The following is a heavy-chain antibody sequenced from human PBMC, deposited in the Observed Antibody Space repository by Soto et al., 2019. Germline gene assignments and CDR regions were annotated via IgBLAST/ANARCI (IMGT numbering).Heavy chain of an antibody. Sequence: ASVKVSCKASGYTFTSYDINWVRQATGQGLEWMGWMNPNSGNTGYAQKFQGRVTMTRNTSISTAYMELSSLRSEDTAVYYCARGFAGHLDFITGTTWGVSWFDPWGQGTLVTVSS. CDR2: MNPNSGNT. CDR1: GYTFTSYD. V-gene: IGHV1-8*01. CDR3: ARGFAGHLDFITGTTWGVSWFDP. J-gene: IGHJ5*02. D-gene: IGHD1-7*01.